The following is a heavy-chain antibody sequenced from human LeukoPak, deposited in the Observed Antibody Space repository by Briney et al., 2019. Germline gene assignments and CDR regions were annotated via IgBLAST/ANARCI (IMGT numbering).Heavy chain of an antibody. J-gene: IGHJ2*01. CDR1: GGSISGHH. CDR3: ARDSAARSDL. D-gene: IGHD2-15*01. CDR2: IYANNGGT. V-gene: IGHV4-59*11. Sequence: SETLSLTSTVSGGSISGHHWSWIRQPPGKGLEWIGYIYANNGGTDYNPSLKSRATISVDTSKNQFSLHLNAVTAADTAVHYCARDSAARSDLWGRGTLVTVAS.